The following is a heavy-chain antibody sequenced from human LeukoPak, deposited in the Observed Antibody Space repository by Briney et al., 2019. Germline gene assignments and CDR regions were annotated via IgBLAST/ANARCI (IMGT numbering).Heavy chain of an antibody. J-gene: IGHJ4*02. CDR1: GFTFSSYG. V-gene: IGHV3-30*02. D-gene: IGHD3-10*01. CDR3: AKDYYGSGSYYTWFWDY. Sequence: PGGSLRLSCEASGFTFSSYGMHWVRQAPGKGLEWVAFIRYDGSNKYYADSVKGRFTISRDNSKNTLYLQMNSLRAEDTAVYYCAKDYYGSGSYYTWFWDYWGQGTLVTVSS. CDR2: IRYDGSNK.